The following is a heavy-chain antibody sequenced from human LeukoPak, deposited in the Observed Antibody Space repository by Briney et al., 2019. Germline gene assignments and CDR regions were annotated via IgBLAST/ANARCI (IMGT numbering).Heavy chain of an antibody. D-gene: IGHD2-21*02. CDR3: ARGLYCGGYCYPRPFDY. J-gene: IGHJ4*02. Sequence: SETLSLTCAVYGGSFSGYYWSWIRQPPGKGLEWIGEINHSGSTNYNPSLKSRVTISVDTSKNQFSLKLSSVTAADTAVYYCARGLYCGGYCYPRPFDYWGQGTLVTVSS. V-gene: IGHV4-34*01. CDR1: GGSFSGYY. CDR2: INHSGST.